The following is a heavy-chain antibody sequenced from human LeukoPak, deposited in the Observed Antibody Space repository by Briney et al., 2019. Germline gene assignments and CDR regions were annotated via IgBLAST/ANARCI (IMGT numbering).Heavy chain of an antibody. CDR1: GYTFTSYD. D-gene: IGHD3/OR15-3a*01. Sequence: ASVKVSCKASGYTFTSYDINWVRQATGQGLEWMGWMNPNSGNTGYAQKFQGRVTMTRNTSISTAYMELSSLRSEDTAVYYCARGGQVLRFLDLFVYWGQGTLVTVSS. CDR3: ARGGQVLRFLDLFVY. J-gene: IGHJ4*02. CDR2: MNPNSGNT. V-gene: IGHV1-8*01.